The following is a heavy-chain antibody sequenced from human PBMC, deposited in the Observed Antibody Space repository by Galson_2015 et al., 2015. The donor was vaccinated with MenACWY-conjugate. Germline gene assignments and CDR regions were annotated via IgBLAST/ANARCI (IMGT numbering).Heavy chain of an antibody. CDR3: AKASLSSGSSFDY. V-gene: IGHV3-74*01. CDR1: GFTFSSYW. Sequence: SLRLSCAASGFTFSSYWMHWVRQAPGKGLEWVSRIRGDGSSTSFADSVKGRFTISRDNAKNTLYLQMNSLRAEDTAVYYCAKASLSSGSSFDYWGQGTLVTVSS. D-gene: IGHD3-22*01. J-gene: IGHJ4*02. CDR2: IRGDGSST.